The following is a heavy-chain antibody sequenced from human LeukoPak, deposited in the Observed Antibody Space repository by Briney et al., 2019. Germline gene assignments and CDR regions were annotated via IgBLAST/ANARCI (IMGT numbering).Heavy chain of an antibody. CDR1: GFTFSSYS. CDR2: ITRSSNYI. D-gene: IGHD4-17*01. J-gene: IGHJ4*02. Sequence: GGSLRLSCAASGFTFSSYSMTWVRQAPGKGLEWVSSITRSSNYIYYADSVKGRFTVSRDNAKNSLHLQINSLRAEDTGVYYCAKDRGNDYGVFDYWGQGILVTVSS. CDR3: AKDRGNDYGVFDY. V-gene: IGHV3-21*01.